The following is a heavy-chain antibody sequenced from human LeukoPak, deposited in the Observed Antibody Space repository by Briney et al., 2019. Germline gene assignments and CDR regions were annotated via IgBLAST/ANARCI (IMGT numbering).Heavy chain of an antibody. Sequence: GGSLRLSCAASGFTFSSYGMHWVRQAPGKGLEWVAVISYDGSNKYYADSVKGRFTISRDNSKNTLYLQMNSLRAEDTAVYYCAKEKGAYGPFDYWGQGTLVTVSS. V-gene: IGHV3-30*18. CDR3: AKEKGAYGPFDY. CDR2: ISYDGSNK. CDR1: GFTFSSYG. J-gene: IGHJ4*02. D-gene: IGHD4-17*01.